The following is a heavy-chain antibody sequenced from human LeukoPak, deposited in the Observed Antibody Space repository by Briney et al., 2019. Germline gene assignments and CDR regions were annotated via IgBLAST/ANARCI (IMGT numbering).Heavy chain of an antibody. V-gene: IGHV3-20*04. D-gene: IGHD3-10*01. CDR3: ARGPSYGSGSYYSSYYFDY. Sequence: PGGSLRLSCAASGFAFDDYGMSWVRQAPGKGLEWVSGINWSGGSTGYADSVKGRFTISRDNAKNSLYLQMNSLRAEDTAVYYCARGPSYGSGSYYSSYYFDYWGQGTLVTVSS. CDR1: GFAFDDYG. J-gene: IGHJ4*02. CDR2: INWSGGST.